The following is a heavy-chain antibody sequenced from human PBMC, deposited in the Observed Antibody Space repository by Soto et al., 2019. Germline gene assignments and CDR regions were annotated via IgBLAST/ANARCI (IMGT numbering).Heavy chain of an antibody. J-gene: IGHJ4*02. CDR3: AKDDAMLYYDILTGYHYFDY. CDR2: ISSSGGST. V-gene: IGHV3-23*01. CDR1: GFTFSSYA. D-gene: IGHD3-9*01. Sequence: EVQLLEAGGGLAQPGGSLRLSCAGSGFTFSSYAMSWVRQAPGKGLEWVSAISSSGGSTYYADSVKGRFTISRDNSKNTLYLQMNSLRAEDTAVYYCAKDDAMLYYDILTGYHYFDYWGQGTLVTVSS.